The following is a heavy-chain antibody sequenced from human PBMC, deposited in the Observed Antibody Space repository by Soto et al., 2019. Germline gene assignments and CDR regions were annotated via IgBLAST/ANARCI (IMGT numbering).Heavy chain of an antibody. D-gene: IGHD6-19*01. V-gene: IGHV4-39*01. CDR3: ARCIAVADVYYFDY. Sequence: QLQLQESGPGLVKPSETLSLTCTVSGGSISSSSYYWGWIRQPPGKGLEWIGSIYYSGSTYYNPSLXSXXXXXXXXXXXXXXXXXXXXXXXXTAVYYCARCIAVADVYYFDYWGQGTLVTVSS. J-gene: IGHJ4*02. CDR2: IYYSGST. CDR1: GGSISSSSYY.